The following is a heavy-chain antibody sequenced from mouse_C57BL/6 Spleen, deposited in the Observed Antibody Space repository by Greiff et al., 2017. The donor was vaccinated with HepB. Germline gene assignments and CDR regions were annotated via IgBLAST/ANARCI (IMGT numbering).Heavy chain of an antibody. CDR2: IDPSDSYT. Sequence: VQLKEPGAELVRPGTSVKLSCKASGYTFTSYWMHWVKQRPGQGLEWIGVIDPSDSYTNFNQKFKGKATLTVDTSSSTAYMQLSSLTSEDSAVYYCAGGGYAMDYWGQGTSVTVSS. CDR1: GYTFTSYW. J-gene: IGHJ4*01. V-gene: IGHV1-59*01. CDR3: AGGGYAMDY.